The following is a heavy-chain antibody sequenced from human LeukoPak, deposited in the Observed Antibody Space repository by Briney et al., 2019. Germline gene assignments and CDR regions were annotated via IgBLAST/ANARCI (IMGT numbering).Heavy chain of an antibody. CDR2: IYWDDDK. J-gene: IGHJ6*03. CDR3: AHAYCTTSSCHPYYYNSMDV. CDR1: GFSVSTSGVG. Sequence: SGPTLVNPTQTLTLTCSFSGFSVSTSGVGVGWIRQPPGKALEWLALIYWDDDKRYSPSLKTRLTITKDTSKNQVVLTMTNMDPVDTATYYCAHAYCTTSSCHPYYYNSMDVWGRGTTVTVSS. D-gene: IGHD2-8*01. V-gene: IGHV2-5*02.